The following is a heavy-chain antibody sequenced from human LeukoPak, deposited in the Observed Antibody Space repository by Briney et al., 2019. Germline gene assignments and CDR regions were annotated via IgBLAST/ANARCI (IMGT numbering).Heavy chain of an antibody. V-gene: IGHV1-2*02. J-gene: IGHJ3*02. Sequence: GASVKVSCKASGYIFTNFGINWVRQAPGQGLEWMGWINPNSGGTNYAQKFQGRVTMTRDTSISTAYMELSRLRSDDTAVYYCASASAYDSSGYTYAFDIWGQGTMVTVSS. D-gene: IGHD3-22*01. CDR3: ASASAYDSSGYTYAFDI. CDR2: INPNSGGT. CDR1: GYIFTNFG.